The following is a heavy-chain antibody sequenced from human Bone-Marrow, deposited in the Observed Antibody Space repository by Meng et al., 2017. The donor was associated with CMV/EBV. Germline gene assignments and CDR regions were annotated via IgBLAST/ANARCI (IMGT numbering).Heavy chain of an antibody. CDR2: IIPIFGTA. V-gene: IGHV1-69*05. CDR1: GGTFSSYA. Sequence: SVKVSCKASGGTFSSYAISWVRQAPGQGLEWMGGIIPIFGTANYAQKFQGRVTITTDESTSTAYMELSSLRFEDTAVYYCARDSTYYYDSSGFPYGMDVWGQGTTVTVSS. J-gene: IGHJ6*02. D-gene: IGHD3-22*01. CDR3: ARDSTYYYDSSGFPYGMDV.